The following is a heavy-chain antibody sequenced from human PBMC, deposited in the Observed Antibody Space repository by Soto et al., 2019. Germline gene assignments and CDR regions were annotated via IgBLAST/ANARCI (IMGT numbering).Heavy chain of an antibody. V-gene: IGHV3-30*18. Sequence: PGGSLRLSCAASGFTFSSYAMHWVRQAPGKGLEWVAIISYDGSNKYYADSVKGRFTISRDNSKNTLSLQMNSLRAEDTAVYYCAKGLYDRSGYVIDYWGQGTLVTVYS. J-gene: IGHJ4*02. CDR3: AKGLYDRSGYVIDY. D-gene: IGHD3-22*01. CDR1: GFTFSSYA. CDR2: ISYDGSNK.